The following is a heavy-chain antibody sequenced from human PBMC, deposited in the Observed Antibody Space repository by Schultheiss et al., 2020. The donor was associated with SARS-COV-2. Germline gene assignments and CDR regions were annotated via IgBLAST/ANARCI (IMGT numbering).Heavy chain of an antibody. CDR2: INHSGST. CDR1: GGSFSGCY. V-gene: IGHV4-34*01. Sequence: SETLSLTCAVYGGSFSGCYWSWIRQPPGKGLEWIGEINHSGSTNYNPSLKSRVTISVDTSKNQFSLKLSSVTAADTAVYYCARGAPSTYDFWSGYKPNFDYWGQGTLVTVSS. CDR3: ARGAPSTYDFWSGYKPNFDY. D-gene: IGHD3-3*01. J-gene: IGHJ4*02.